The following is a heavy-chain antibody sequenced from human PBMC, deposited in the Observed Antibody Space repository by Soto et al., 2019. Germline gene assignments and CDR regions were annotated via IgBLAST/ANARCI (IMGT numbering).Heavy chain of an antibody. CDR3: ARRAPEGFDP. CDR1: GGSIGTSAYY. V-gene: IGHV4-39*01. J-gene: IGHJ5*02. CDR2: INHSGNT. Sequence: SETLSLTCAVSGGSIGTSAYYWGWIRQAPGKGLEWIGSINHSGNTYLSPSLKDRVTMSVDTSKNSFSLKLRSATAADTGLYYCARRAPEGFDPWGQGTLVTVSS.